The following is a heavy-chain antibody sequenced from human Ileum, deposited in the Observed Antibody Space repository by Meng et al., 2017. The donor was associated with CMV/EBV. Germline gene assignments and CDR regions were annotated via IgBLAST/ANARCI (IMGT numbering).Heavy chain of an antibody. CDR2: IYNSWRT. J-gene: IGHJ4*02. D-gene: IGHD2-15*01. CDR3: AAGWSTWQPFDY. Sequence: SETLSLTCTVSGVSISRYYWNWIRQPPGKGLEWIGYIYNSWRTNYNPSLKSRVTISVDTSKNQFSLKVNSVTAADTAVYYCAAGWSTWQPFDYWGQGVLGTVSS. CDR1: GVSISRYY. V-gene: IGHV4-59*01.